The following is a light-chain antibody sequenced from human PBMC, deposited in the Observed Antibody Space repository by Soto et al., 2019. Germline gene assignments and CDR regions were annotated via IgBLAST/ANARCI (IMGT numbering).Light chain of an antibody. CDR3: QQSYSRPRT. CDR2: TTS. J-gene: IGKJ1*01. Sequence: DIQMTQSPSSLSAYVGDRVTITCRASQSISSYLNWYQQKPGKAPNLLIYTTSSLESGVPSRFSGSGSGTDFTLTISSLQPEDFATYFCQQSYSRPRTCGQGTKVEI. CDR1: QSISSY. V-gene: IGKV1-39*01.